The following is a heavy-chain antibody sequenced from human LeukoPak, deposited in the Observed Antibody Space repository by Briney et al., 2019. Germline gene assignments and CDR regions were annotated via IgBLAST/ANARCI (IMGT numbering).Heavy chain of an antibody. V-gene: IGHV3-11*01. CDR1: GFTFSDYY. CDR3: ARDPTSSGSLYFDY. Sequence: GGSLRLSCAGSGFTFSDYYMSWIRQAPGKGLEWVSYISSSGSTIYYADSVKGRFTISRDNAKNSLYLQMNSLRAEDTAVYYCARDPTSSGSLYFDYWGQGTLVTVSS. D-gene: IGHD3-10*01. CDR2: ISSSGSTI. J-gene: IGHJ4*02.